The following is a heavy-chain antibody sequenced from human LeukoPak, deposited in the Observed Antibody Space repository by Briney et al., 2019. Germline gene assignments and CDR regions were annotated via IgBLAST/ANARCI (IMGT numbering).Heavy chain of an antibody. CDR1: GFTFSSYG. CDR2: ISYDGSNK. V-gene: IGHV3-30*18. CDR3: AKDIGGYSSGWLDY. J-gene: IGHJ4*02. D-gene: IGHD6-19*01. Sequence: PGGSLRLSCAASGFTFSSYGTHWVRQAPGKGLEWVAVISYDGSNKYYADSVKGRFTISRDNSKNTLYLQMNSLRAEDTALYYCAKDIGGYSSGWLDYWGQGTLVTVSS.